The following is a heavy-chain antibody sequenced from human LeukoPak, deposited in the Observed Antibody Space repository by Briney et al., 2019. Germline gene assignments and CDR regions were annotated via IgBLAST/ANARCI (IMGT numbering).Heavy chain of an antibody. CDR2: TSSSDSGK. Sequence: GGSLRLSCVVSGFTLSSYAMSWVRQAPGKGLEWVAATSSSDSGKYHADSVRGRFTISRDNSKNTLYLQMNSLRAEDTAVYYCAKGGVRGIYYYYMDVWGKGTTVTVSS. CDR1: GFTLSSYA. D-gene: IGHD3-10*01. V-gene: IGHV3-23*01. CDR3: AKGGVRGIYYYYMDV. J-gene: IGHJ6*03.